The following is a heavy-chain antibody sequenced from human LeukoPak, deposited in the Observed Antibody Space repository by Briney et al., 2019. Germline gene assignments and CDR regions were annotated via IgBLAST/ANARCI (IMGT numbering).Heavy chain of an antibody. J-gene: IGHJ4*02. CDR2: IYYSGST. CDR1: GGSISSYY. V-gene: IGHV4-59*01. CDR3: ARDRYGDPFDY. D-gene: IGHD4-17*01. Sequence: SETLSLTCTVSGGSISSYYWSWIRQPPGKGLEWIGYIYYSGSTNYNPSLESRVTISVDTSKNQFSLKLSSVTAADTAVYYCARDRYGDPFDYWGQGTLVTVSS.